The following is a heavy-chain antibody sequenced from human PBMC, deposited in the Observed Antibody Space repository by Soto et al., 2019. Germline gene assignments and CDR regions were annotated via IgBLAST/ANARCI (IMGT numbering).Heavy chain of an antibody. V-gene: IGHV3-30*18. D-gene: IGHD3-10*01. CDR1: GFTFSNYG. CDR3: AKAEINLNYSGSGSYHAFDI. CDR2: ISYDGTNK. J-gene: IGHJ3*02. Sequence: QVQLEESGGGVVQPGRSLRLSCAASGFTFSNYGMHWVRQAPGKGLEWVAVISYDGTNKDYADSVKGRFTISRDNSKNTLYLQMNSLRAEDTAVYYCAKAEINLNYSGSGSYHAFDIWGQGTMVSVSS.